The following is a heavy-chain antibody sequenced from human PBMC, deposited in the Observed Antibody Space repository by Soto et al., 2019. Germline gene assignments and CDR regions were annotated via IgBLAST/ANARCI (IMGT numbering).Heavy chain of an antibody. Sequence: GGSLRLSCAASGFRFSLYAMHWLRQAPGKGLEWVAVISDDGNVRKFGDSVKGRFAISRDNAENSLYLQMNSLGAEDTALYYCVRDQLYYYDIFGRPLNGFDIWGQGTMVTVSS. CDR1: GFRFSLYA. CDR3: VRDQLYYYDIFGRPLNGFDI. V-gene: IGHV3-30*09. CDR2: ISDDGNVR. D-gene: IGHD3-22*01. J-gene: IGHJ3*02.